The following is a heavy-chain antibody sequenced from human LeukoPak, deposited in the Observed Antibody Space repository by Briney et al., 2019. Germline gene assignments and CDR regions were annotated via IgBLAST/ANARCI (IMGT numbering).Heavy chain of an antibody. V-gene: IGHV3-23*01. Sequence: PGGSLRLSCAASGFTFSSYAMSWVRQAPGKGLGWVSAISGSGGSTYYADSVKGRFTISRDNSKNTLYLQMNSLRAEDTAVYYCAKEPTYYDFWSGYYSPVWGQGTLVTVSS. CDR2: ISGSGGST. CDR3: AKEPTYYDFWSGYYSPV. CDR1: GFTFSSYA. D-gene: IGHD3-3*01. J-gene: IGHJ4*02.